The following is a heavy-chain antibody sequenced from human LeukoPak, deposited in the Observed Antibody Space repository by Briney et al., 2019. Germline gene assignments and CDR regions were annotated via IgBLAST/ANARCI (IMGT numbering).Heavy chain of an antibody. CDR1: GGSITSSSYY. D-gene: IGHD2-2*01. CDR3: APYCSGTSCYGEGAY. Sequence: SETLSLTCTVSGGSITSSSYYWGWIRQPPGKGLEWIGSIYYSGSTYYNPSLKSRVTISVDTSKNQFSLNLSSVTAADTAVYYCAPYCSGTSCYGEGAYWGQGPLVTVSS. J-gene: IGHJ4*02. CDR2: IYYSGST. V-gene: IGHV4-39*01.